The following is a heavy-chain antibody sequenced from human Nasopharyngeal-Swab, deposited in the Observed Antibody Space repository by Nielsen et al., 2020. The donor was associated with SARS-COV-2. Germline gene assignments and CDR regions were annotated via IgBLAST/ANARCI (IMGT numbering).Heavy chain of an antibody. CDR1: GFTLSSNS. D-gene: IGHD5-12*01. J-gene: IGHJ6*02. V-gene: IGHV3-21*01. CDR2: ISTSSSYL. Sequence: GGSLRLPCAASGFTLSSNSMNWVRQAPGKGLEWVSSISTSSSYLYYADSVKGRFTISRDNPKNSLYLQMNSLRAEDTAVYYCARGRGGGYDPWGYYYYDMDVWGHGTTVTVS. CDR3: ARGRGGGYDPWGYYYYDMDV.